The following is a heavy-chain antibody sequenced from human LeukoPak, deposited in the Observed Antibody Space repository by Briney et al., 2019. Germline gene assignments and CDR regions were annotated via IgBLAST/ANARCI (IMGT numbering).Heavy chain of an antibody. Sequence: SETLSLTCTVSGGSIGSSTFSWGWIRQPPGKGLEWIGSIYYSVTTYYNPSLKSRVTISVDASKNQFSLNLSSVTAADTAVYYCARDRYYYDSSGYSRFDYWGQGTLVTVSS. CDR3: ARDRYYYDSSGYSRFDY. J-gene: IGHJ4*02. D-gene: IGHD3-22*01. CDR2: IYYSVTT. V-gene: IGHV4-39*07. CDR1: GGSIGSSTFS.